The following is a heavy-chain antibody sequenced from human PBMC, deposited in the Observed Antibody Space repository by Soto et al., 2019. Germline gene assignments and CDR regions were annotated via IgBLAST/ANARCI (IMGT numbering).Heavy chain of an antibody. V-gene: IGHV1-8*01. J-gene: IGHJ3*02. D-gene: IGHD3-3*01. CDR3: ESSARNYDFWSGYSFDI. CDR2: MNPNSGNT. CDR1: GYTFTSYD. Sequence: GASVKVSCKASGYTFTSYDINWVRQATGQGLEWMGWMNPNSGNTGYAQKFQGRVTMTRNTSISTANMELSRLRSEDTAVYYCESSARNYDFWSGYSFDIWGQGTMVTVSS.